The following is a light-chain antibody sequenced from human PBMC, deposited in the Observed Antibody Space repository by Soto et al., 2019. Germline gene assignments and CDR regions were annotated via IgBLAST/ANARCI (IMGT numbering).Light chain of an antibody. J-gene: IGLJ1*01. CDR2: EGS. CDR1: SSDVGSYNL. CDR3: CSYAGSSTSYV. Sequence: QSALTQPASVSGSPGQSITISCTGTSSDVGSYNLVSWYQQHPGKAPKLMIYEGSTRPSGVSNRFSGSKSGNTASLTISGLQAEDEADYYCCSYAGSSTSYVVGTGTKLTVL. V-gene: IGLV2-23*01.